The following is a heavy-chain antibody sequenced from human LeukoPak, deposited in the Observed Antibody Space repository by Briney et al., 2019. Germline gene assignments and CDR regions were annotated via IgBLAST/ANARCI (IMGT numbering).Heavy chain of an antibody. D-gene: IGHD3-10*01. CDR3: ARRDFYGSGRSFDS. CDR1: GGSFKNYF. CDR2: VNHSGST. V-gene: IGHV4-34*01. J-gene: IGHJ4*02. Sequence: SGTLSLTCAVYGGSFKNYFWNWIRQPPGKGLEWIGEVNHSGSTNYNPSLKSRVTISVDTSKNQFSLKVNSVTAADTAVYYCARRDFYGSGRSFDSWGQGTLVTVSS.